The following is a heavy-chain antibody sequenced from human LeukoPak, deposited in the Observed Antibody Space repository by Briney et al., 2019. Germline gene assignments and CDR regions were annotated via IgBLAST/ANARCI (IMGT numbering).Heavy chain of an antibody. CDR3: ARDTGAWYGGSGSFYYYYMDV. V-gene: IGHV1-69*06. D-gene: IGHD3-10*01. CDR2: IIPIFGTA. Sequence: ASVKVSCKASGCTFSSYAISWVRQAPGQGLEGMGGIIPIFGTANYAQKFQGRVTITADTSTSTAYMELSSLRSEDTAVYYCARDTGAWYGGSGSFYYYYMDVWGKGTTVTISS. J-gene: IGHJ6*03. CDR1: GCTFSSYA.